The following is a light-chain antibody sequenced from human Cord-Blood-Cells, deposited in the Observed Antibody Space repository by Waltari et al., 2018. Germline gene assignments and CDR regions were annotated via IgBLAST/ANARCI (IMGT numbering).Light chain of an antibody. CDR2: EVS. CDR3: SSYAGSNNYV. J-gene: IGLJ1*01. V-gene: IGLV2-8*01. Sequence: QSALTPPPSASGSPGQSVTISCPGTSSDVGGFNSVSWSQQHPGKAPKPIIYEVSKRPSGVPDRFSGSKSGNTASLTVSGLQAEDEADYYCSSYAGSNNYVFGTGTKVTVL. CDR1: SSDVGGFNS.